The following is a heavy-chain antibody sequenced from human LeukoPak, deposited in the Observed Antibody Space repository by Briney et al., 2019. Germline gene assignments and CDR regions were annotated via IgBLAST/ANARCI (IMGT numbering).Heavy chain of an antibody. CDR1: DDSLSSSSHY. Sequence: SETLSLTCSVSDDSLSSSSHYWGWIRQPPGKGLEWIGSMAYSGSNYYNPSLKSRVTISVDRSKNQFSLKLSSVTSAHTAVYYCARHVKDGNKPDYFDNWGQGTLVTVSS. CDR2: MAYSGSN. V-gene: IGHV4-39*01. J-gene: IGHJ4*02. D-gene: IGHD5-24*01. CDR3: ARHVKDGNKPDYFDN.